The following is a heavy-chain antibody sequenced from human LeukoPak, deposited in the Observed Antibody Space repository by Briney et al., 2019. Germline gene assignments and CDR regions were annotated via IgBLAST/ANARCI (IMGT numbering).Heavy chain of an antibody. CDR1: GFPFSSHG. CDR3: AHGAMYQLDY. D-gene: IGHD2-2*01. Sequence: GGSLRLSCAASGFPFSSHGMSWVRQAPGKGLEWVSGIIGGGGSTYYADSVKGRFTISGDNSRNTLFLQMNSLRAEDAAVYYCAHGAMYQLDYWGQGTLVTVSS. V-gene: IGHV3-23*01. CDR2: IIGGGGST. J-gene: IGHJ4*02.